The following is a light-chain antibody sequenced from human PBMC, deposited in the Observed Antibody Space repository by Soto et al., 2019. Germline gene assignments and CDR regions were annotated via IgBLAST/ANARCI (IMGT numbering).Light chain of an antibody. CDR2: LGS. V-gene: IGKV2-28*01. CDR3: QQGQRSPWT. J-gene: IGKJ1*01. Sequence: DIVMTQSPLSLSVTPEEPAAISCRSSQGLLQTNGYDYLDWYLQKPGQSPQHVIYLGSNRAYGVTDRCSGSGSGTDFTMKVSRVEAEDVRVCCYQQGQRSPWTFGRGTKVDIK. CDR1: QGLLQTNGYDY.